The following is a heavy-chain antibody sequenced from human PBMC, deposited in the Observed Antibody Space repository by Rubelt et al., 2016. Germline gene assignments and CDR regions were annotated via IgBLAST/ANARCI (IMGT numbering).Heavy chain of an antibody. CDR3: ARGLGLGYSSSWFNWFDP. D-gene: IGHD6-13*01. CDR1: GYTFTSYA. V-gene: IGHV1-3*01. Sequence: QVQLVQSGAEVKKPGASVKVSCKASGYTFTSYAMHWVRQAPGQRLEGMGWINAGNGYTKYSQKFKGRATITRETSASKAYRELSSLRAEETAVYSCARGLGLGYSSSWFNWFDPWGQGTLVTVSS. CDR2: INAGNGYT. J-gene: IGHJ5*02.